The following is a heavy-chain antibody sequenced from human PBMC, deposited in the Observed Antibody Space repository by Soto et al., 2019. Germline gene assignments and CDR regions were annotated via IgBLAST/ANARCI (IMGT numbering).Heavy chain of an antibody. D-gene: IGHD5-18*01. CDR2: IYPGDSDT. CDR1: GYSFTSYW. CDR3: ARRRADRGYSYGLNAFDI. J-gene: IGHJ3*02. Sequence: PGESLKISCKGSGYSFTSYWIGWVRQMPGKGLEWMGIIYPGDSDTRYSPSFQGQVTISADKSISTAYLQWSSLKASDTAMYYCARRRADRGYSYGLNAFDIWGQGTMVTVS. V-gene: IGHV5-51*01.